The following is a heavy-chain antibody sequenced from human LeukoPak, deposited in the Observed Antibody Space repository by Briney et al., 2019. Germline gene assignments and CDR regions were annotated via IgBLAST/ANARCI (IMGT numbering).Heavy chain of an antibody. V-gene: IGHV1-69*04. D-gene: IGHD6-19*01. Sequence: SVKVSCKASGGTFSSYAISWVRQAPGQGLEWMGRIIPILGIANYAQKFQGRVTITADKSTSTAYMELSSLRSEDTAVYYCARAGAVAGTYDAFDIWGQGTMVTVSS. CDR2: IIPILGIA. J-gene: IGHJ3*02. CDR3: ARAGAVAGTYDAFDI. CDR1: GGTFSSYA.